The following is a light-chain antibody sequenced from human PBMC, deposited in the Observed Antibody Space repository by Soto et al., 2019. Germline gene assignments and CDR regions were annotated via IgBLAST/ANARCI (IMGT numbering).Light chain of an antibody. J-gene: IGKJ4*01. CDR2: DAS. V-gene: IGKV3-11*01. CDR1: QSVSSY. Sequence: EIELTQSPATLSLSPGERATLSCRASQSVSSYLAWYQQKPGQAPRLLIYDASNRATGIPARFSGSGSGTDFTLTISSLEPEDFAVYYCQQRSNSPSGLTFGGGTKVEIK. CDR3: QQRSNSPSGLT.